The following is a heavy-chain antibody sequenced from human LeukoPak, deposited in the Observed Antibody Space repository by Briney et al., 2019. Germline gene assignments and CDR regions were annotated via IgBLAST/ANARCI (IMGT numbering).Heavy chain of an antibody. CDR2: SSSSMSTI. Sequence: GGSLRLSCAASGFTFSSYSMNWVRQAPGKGLEWVSYSSSSMSTIYYADSVKGRFTISRDNAKKSLFLQMNSLRAEDTAVYYCARLSFGGVIVGGFDYWGQGTLVTVSS. J-gene: IGHJ4*02. CDR1: GFTFSSYS. D-gene: IGHD3-16*02. V-gene: IGHV3-48*04. CDR3: ARLSFGGVIVGGFDY.